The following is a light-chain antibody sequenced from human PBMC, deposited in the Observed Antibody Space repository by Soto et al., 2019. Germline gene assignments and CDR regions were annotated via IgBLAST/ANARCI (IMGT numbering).Light chain of an antibody. CDR1: SSDVGGYNS. CDR2: EAN. Sequence: QSVLTQPASVSGSPGQSITVSCTGTSSDVGGYNSVSWYQQHPGKTPKLMIFEANNRPSGVSNRFSGSKSGNTASLTISGLQAEDEADYYCTSYTNSNTYVFGTGTKVTVL. V-gene: IGLV2-14*01. CDR3: TSYTNSNTYV. J-gene: IGLJ1*01.